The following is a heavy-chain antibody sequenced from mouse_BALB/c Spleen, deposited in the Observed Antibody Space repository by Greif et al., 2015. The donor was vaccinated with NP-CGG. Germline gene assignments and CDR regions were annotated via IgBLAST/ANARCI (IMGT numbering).Heavy chain of an antibody. CDR1: GFNIKDTY. CDR2: IDPANGNT. D-gene: IGHD4-1*01. V-gene: IGHV14-3*02. Sequence: VQLQQSGAELVKPGASVKSSCTASGFNIKDTYMHWVKQRPEQGLEWIGRIDPANGNTKYDPKFQGKATITADTSSNTAVLQLSSLTSEDTAVYYCARKLGRGPYFDYWGQGTTLTVSS. CDR3: ARKLGRGPYFDY. J-gene: IGHJ2*01.